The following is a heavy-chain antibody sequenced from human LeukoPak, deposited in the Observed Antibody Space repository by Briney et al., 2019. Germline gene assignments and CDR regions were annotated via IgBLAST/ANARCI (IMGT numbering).Heavy chain of an antibody. CDR2: ISSSSSTI. Sequence: GGSLRLSCAASGFTFSSYSMNWVRQAPGKGLEWVSYISSSSSTIYYADSVKGRFTISRDNAKNSLYLQMNSLRAEDTAVYYCARDLGGSWSAGYMDVWGKGTTVTVSS. J-gene: IGHJ6*03. D-gene: IGHD6-13*01. V-gene: IGHV3-48*04. CDR3: ARDLGGSWSAGYMDV. CDR1: GFTFSSYS.